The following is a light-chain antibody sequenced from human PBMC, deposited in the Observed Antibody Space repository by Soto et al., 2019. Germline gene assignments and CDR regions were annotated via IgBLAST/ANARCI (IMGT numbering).Light chain of an antibody. CDR2: DAS. J-gene: IGKJ2*01. V-gene: IGKV3-11*01. Sequence: EIVLTQSPATLSLSPGERATLSCRASQSVSSYLAWYQQKPGQAPRLLIYDASNRATGIPARFSGSGSGTDFTLTISSLEPEDFEVYYSQQRSHWPTTFGQGTKVDI. CDR1: QSVSSY. CDR3: QQRSHWPTT.